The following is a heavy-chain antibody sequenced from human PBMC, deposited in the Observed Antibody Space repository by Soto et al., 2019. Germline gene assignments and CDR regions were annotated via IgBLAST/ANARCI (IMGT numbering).Heavy chain of an antibody. V-gene: IGHV4-39*01. CDR1: GGSISSSSYY. CDR2: IYYSGST. Sequence: SETLSLTCTVSGGSISSSSYYWGWIRQPPGKGLEWIGSIYYSGSTYYNPSLKSRVTISVDTSKNQFSLKLSSVTAADTAVYYCARLRRLPHHDYVWGSYRYPYYFDYWGQGTLVTVSS. D-gene: IGHD3-16*02. CDR3: ARLRRLPHHDYVWGSYRYPYYFDY. J-gene: IGHJ4*02.